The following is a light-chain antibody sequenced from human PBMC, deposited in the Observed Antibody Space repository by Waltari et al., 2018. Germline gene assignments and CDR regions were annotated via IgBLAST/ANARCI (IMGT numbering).Light chain of an antibody. CDR1: ISDVGRYNF. CDR3: RSYTSSNTWV. Sequence: QSALTQPASVAGSPGQSITISCIGTISDVGRYNFVSWYQQHPVKVTKLIIYDVSNRPSGVSSRFFGSKSGNTASLTISGLQAEDEADYYCRSYTSSNTWVFGGGTKLTVL. J-gene: IGLJ3*02. V-gene: IGLV2-14*03. CDR2: DVS.